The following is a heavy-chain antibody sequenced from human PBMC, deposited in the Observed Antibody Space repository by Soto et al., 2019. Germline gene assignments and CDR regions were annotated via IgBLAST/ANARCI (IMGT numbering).Heavy chain of an antibody. V-gene: IGHV3-33*01. CDR3: ARGPWLVGDLTSGDY. Sequence: QVQLVESGGGVVHPWSSLRLSCAASGFTCSTYGMHWVRQAPGKGLEWVALIWNHGNADSYADFVKGRFSISRDNSENTEFLQMMSLRAADTGVYYCARGPWLVGDLTSGDYWGQGTLATVSS. J-gene: IGHJ4*02. D-gene: IGHD6-19*01. CDR2: IWNHGNAD. CDR1: GFTCSTYG.